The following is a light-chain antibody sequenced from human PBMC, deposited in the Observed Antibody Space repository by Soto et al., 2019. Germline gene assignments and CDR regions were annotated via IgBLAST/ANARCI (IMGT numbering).Light chain of an antibody. CDR1: SSNVGSYKL. J-gene: IGLJ1*01. CDR2: EVN. V-gene: IGLV2-23*02. Sequence: QSALTQPASVSGSPGQSITISCTGTSSNVGSYKLGSWYQQHPGKAPKLMIFEVNKRPSGVSNRFSGSKSGNTASLTISGLKVEDEADYYCCSSGGSPTYVFGTGTKVTVL. CDR3: CSSGGSPTYV.